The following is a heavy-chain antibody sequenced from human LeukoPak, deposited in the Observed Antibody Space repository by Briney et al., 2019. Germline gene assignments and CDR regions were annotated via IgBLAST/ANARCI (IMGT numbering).Heavy chain of an antibody. CDR2: IYYSGST. CDR3: ARGRDSSSWDDAFDI. J-gene: IGHJ3*02. Sequence: SETLSLTCTVSGGSISSYYWSWIRQPPGKGLEWIGYIYYSGSTNYNPSLKSRVTISVDTSKNQFSLKLSSVTAADTAVYYCARGRDSSSWDDAFDIWGQGTMVTVSS. CDR1: GGSISSYY. D-gene: IGHD6-13*01. V-gene: IGHV4-59*01.